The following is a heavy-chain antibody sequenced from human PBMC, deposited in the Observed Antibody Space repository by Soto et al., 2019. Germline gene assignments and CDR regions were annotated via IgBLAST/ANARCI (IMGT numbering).Heavy chain of an antibody. Sequence: SETLSLTCTVSGASISGFYWSWIRKSAGKGLEWIGRIYATGTTDYNPSLKSRVMMSVDTSKNQFSLRLRSVTAADTALYFCARHSLALRKNTWFDPWGQGIMVTVSS. J-gene: IGHJ5*02. CDR2: IYATGTT. CDR3: ARHSLALRKNTWFDP. V-gene: IGHV4-4*07. D-gene: IGHD3-3*02. CDR1: GASISGFY.